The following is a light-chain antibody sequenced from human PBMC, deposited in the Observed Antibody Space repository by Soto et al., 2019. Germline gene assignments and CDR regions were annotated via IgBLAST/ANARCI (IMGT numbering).Light chain of an antibody. J-gene: IGLJ1*01. Sequence: QSVLTQPASVSGSPGQSITISCAGSSSDVGGHNHVSWYQQHPGKAPKLLIYEVTNRPSGVSNRFSGSKSGNTASLTISGLQAEDEADYYCSSYRSTSYVFGTGTKAPS. CDR2: EVT. V-gene: IGLV2-14*01. CDR3: SSYRSTSYV. CDR1: SSDVGGHNH.